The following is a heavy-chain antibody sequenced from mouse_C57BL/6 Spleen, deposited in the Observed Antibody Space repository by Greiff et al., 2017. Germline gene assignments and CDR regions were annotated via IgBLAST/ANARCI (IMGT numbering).Heavy chain of an antibody. D-gene: IGHD2-1*01. CDR3: TVGKGDFGFAY. V-gene: IGHV6-3*01. CDR1: GFTFSNYW. J-gene: IGHJ3*01. CDR2: IRLKSDNYAT. Sequence: GGSMKLSCVASGFTFSNYWMNWVRQSPEKGLEWVAQIRLKSDNYATHYAESVKGRFTISRDDSKSSVYLQMNNLRAEDTGIYYCTVGKGDFGFAYWGQGTLVTVSA.